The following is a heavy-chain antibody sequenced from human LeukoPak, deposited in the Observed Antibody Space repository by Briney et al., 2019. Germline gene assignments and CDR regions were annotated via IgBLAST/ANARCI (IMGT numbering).Heavy chain of an antibody. CDR2: IYYSGST. CDR3: ARDSGTTGEVKFDP. D-gene: IGHD3-10*01. V-gene: IGHV4-59*12. J-gene: IGHJ5*02. CDR1: GGSISSYY. Sequence: SETLSLTCTVSGGSISSYYWSWIRQPPGKGLEWIGYIYYSGSTNYNPSLKSRVTMSVDTSKNQFSLKLSSVTAADTAVYYCARDSGTTGEVKFDPWGQGTLVTVSS.